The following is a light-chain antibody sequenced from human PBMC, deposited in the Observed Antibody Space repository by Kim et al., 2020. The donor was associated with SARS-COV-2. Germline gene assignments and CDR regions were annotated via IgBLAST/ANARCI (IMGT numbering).Light chain of an antibody. CDR2: DAT. V-gene: IGKV3-15*01. CDR1: QTIKNR. J-gene: IGKJ1*01. Sequence: SPGERATHSGRASQTIKNRLVWYQHKPGQAPRLLIYDATTRATGVPARFIGSGSETDFTLTISSLQSEDFAVYYCQQSNDWPPLTFGQGTKVDIK. CDR3: QQSNDWPPLT.